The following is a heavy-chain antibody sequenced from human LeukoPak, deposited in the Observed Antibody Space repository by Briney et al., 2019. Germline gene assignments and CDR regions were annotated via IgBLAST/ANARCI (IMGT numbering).Heavy chain of an antibody. CDR1: GFTFGSYG. CDR3: AKDLTYCGGDCRDY. J-gene: IGHJ4*02. CDR2: ISYDGSNK. V-gene: IGHV3-30*18. Sequence: GGSLRLSCAASGFTFGSYGMHWVRQAPGKGLEWVAVISYDGSNKYYADSVKGRFTISRDNSKNTLYLQMNSLRAEDTAVYYCAKDLTYCGGDCRDYWGQGTLVTVSS. D-gene: IGHD2-21*02.